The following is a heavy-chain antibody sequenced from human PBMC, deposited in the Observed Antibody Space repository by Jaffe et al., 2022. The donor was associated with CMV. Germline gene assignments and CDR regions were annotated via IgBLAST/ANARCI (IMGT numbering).Heavy chain of an antibody. J-gene: IGHJ4*02. D-gene: IGHD3-22*01. Sequence: EVQLVESGGGLVQPGGSLRLSCAASGFTVSSNYMSWVRQAPGKGLEWVSVIYSGGSTYYADSVKGRFTISRDNSKNTLYLQMNSLRAEDTAVYYCARECRGDYYDSSGPVCFDYWGQGTLVTVSS. CDR2: IYSGGST. V-gene: IGHV3-66*01. CDR1: GFTVSSNY. CDR3: ARECRGDYYDSSGPVCFDY.